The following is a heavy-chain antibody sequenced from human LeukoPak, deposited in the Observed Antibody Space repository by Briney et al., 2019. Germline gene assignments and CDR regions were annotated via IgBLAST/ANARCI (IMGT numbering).Heavy chain of an antibody. Sequence: ASVKVSCKASGYTFTGYYMHWVRQAPGQGLERMGWINPNSGGTNYAQKFQGRVTMTRDTSISTAYMELSRLRSDDTAVHYCARDRHIVVVPAAIDGDYWGQGTLVTVSS. V-gene: IGHV1-2*02. CDR3: ARDRHIVVVPAAIDGDY. CDR1: GYTFTGYY. D-gene: IGHD2-2*01. CDR2: INPNSGGT. J-gene: IGHJ4*02.